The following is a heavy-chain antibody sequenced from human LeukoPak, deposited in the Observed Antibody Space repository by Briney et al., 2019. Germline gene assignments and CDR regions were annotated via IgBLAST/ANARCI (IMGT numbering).Heavy chain of an antibody. V-gene: IGHV3-30*02. D-gene: IGHD3-22*01. J-gene: IGHJ4*02. CDR1: GFTFSSYG. CDR3: AGRYDSSGYPLH. Sequence: GGSLRLSCAASGFTFSSYGMHWVRQAPGKGLEWVAFIHDDGSKKYHADSVKGRFTISRDNSKNTLYLQMNSLRAEDTAVYYCAGRYDSSGYPLHWGQGTLVTVSS. CDR2: IHDDGSKK.